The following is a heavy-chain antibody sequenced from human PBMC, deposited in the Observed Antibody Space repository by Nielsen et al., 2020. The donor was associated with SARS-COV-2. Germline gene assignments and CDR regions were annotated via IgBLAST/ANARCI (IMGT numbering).Heavy chain of an antibody. J-gene: IGHJ4*02. D-gene: IGHD4-23*01. Sequence: GESMKISCAAAGFRLDDYGMIWVRQAPGKGLEWVAGISWNGGDTNYADSVKGRFTISRDNRKKSLSLEMNSLRPDDTAFYHCALGPGYGNSLIDFWGQVTLVTVSS. CDR1: GFRLDDYG. CDR3: ALGPGYGNSLIDF. CDR2: ISWNGGDT. V-gene: IGHV3-20*01.